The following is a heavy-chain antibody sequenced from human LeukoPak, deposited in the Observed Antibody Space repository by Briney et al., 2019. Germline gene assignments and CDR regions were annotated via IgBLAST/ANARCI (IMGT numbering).Heavy chain of an antibody. CDR2: ISSSSIYI. CDR1: GFTFSRYS. D-gene: IGHD6-13*01. J-gene: IGHJ4*02. Sequence: PGGSLRLSCAASGFTFSRYSMNWVRQAPGKGLEWVSSISSSSIYIYYADSVKGRFTISRDNSKNTLYLQMNSLRAEDTAVYYCAKDLGIAAAASSDYWGQGTLVTVSS. V-gene: IGHV3-21*01. CDR3: AKDLGIAAAASSDY.